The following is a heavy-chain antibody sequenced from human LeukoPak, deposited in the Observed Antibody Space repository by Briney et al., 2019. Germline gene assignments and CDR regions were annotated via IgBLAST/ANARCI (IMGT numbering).Heavy chain of an antibody. CDR3: ARERVLLWFGAKNYYYGMDV. J-gene: IGHJ6*02. CDR1: GYTLTGYY. D-gene: IGHD3-10*01. CDR2: INPNSGGT. V-gene: IGHV1-2*02. Sequence: ASVKVSCKASGYTLTGYYIHWVRQAPGQGLEWMGWINPNSGGTNYAQKFQGRVTMTRDTSISTAYMELSRLRSDDAAVYYCARERVLLWFGAKNYYYGMDVWGQGTTVTVSS.